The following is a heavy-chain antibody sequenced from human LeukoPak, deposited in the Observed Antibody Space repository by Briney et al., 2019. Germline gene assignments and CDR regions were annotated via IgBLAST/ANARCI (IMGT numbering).Heavy chain of an antibody. CDR3: AKDYEQNNYDFWSGYYLDY. D-gene: IGHD3-3*01. J-gene: IGHJ4*02. V-gene: IGHV3-30*02. Sequence: GGSLRLSCAASGFTFSSYGMHWVRQAPGKGLEWVAFIRYDGSNKYYADSVKGRFTISRDNSKNTLYLQMNSLRAEDTAVYYCAKDYEQNNYDFWSGYYLDYWGQGPWSPSPQ. CDR2: IRYDGSNK. CDR1: GFTFSSYG.